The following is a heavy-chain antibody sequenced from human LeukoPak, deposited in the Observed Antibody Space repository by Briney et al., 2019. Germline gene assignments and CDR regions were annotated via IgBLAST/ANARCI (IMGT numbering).Heavy chain of an antibody. J-gene: IGHJ5*02. CDR3: ARATYSPILISSWYDGWFDP. CDR2: IIPIFGTA. D-gene: IGHD6-13*01. V-gene: IGHV1-69*05. Sequence: ASVKVSCKASGGTFSSYAISWVRQAPGQGLEWMGGIIPIFGTANYAQKFQGRVTITTDESTSTAYMELSSLRSEDTAVYYCARATYSPILISSWYDGWFDPWGQGTLVTVSS. CDR1: GGTFSSYA.